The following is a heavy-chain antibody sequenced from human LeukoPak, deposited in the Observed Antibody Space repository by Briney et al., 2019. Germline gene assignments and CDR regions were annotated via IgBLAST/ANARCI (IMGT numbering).Heavy chain of an antibody. Sequence: SETLSLTCTVSGGSISSGGYYWSWIRQHPGKGLEWIGYIYYSGSTYYNPSLKSRVTISVDTSKNQFSLKLSSVTAADTAVYYCAKGGYGLFDYWGQGTLVTVSS. CDR3: AKGGYGLFDY. CDR2: IYYSGST. CDR1: GGSISSGGYY. D-gene: IGHD3-22*01. J-gene: IGHJ4*02. V-gene: IGHV4-31*03.